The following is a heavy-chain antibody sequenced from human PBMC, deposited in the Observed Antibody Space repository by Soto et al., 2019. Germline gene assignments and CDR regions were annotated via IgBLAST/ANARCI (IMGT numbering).Heavy chain of an antibody. Sequence: QVQLVQSGAEVRRPGASVKVSCKASGYSFTSLHFNWVRQATGQGLEWIGWMNPHSGETGYAQRFQGRVTMTRDISPSTAYMELRSLTPHDTAVYFCARGSPGPVDHWGQGTLVTVSS. CDR3: ARGSPGPVDH. J-gene: IGHJ4*02. CDR1: GYSFTSLH. CDR2: MNPHSGET. D-gene: IGHD3-10*01. V-gene: IGHV1-8*01.